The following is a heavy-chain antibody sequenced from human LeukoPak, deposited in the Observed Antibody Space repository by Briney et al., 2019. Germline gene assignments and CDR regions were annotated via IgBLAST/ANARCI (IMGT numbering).Heavy chain of an antibody. CDR2: IIPMFGTP. J-gene: IGHJ4*02. V-gene: IGHV1-69*06. CDR3: ARASPGQHFDY. Sequence: GASVKVSCKASGGTFSSYAINWVRQAPGQGLEWMGGIIPMFGTPNYAQKFQGTVTVTADKSTSTAYMELSSLRSEDTAVYYCARASPGQHFDYWGQGTLVTVSS. CDR1: GGTFSSYA.